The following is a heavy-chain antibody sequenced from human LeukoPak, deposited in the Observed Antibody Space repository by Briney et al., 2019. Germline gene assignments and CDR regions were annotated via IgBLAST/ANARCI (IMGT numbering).Heavy chain of an antibody. V-gene: IGHV3-48*03. CDR2: ISSSGSTI. Sequence: QPGGSLRHSCAASGSTFSSYEMNWVRQAPGKGLEWVSYISSSGSTIYYADSVKGRFTISRDNAKNSLHLQMNSLRAEDTAVYYCAELGITMIGGVWGKGTTVTISS. CDR3: AELGITMIGGV. D-gene: IGHD3-10*02. CDR1: GSTFSSYE. J-gene: IGHJ6*04.